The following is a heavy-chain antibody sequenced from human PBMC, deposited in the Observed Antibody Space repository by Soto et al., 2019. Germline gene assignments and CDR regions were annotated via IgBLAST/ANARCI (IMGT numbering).Heavy chain of an antibody. Sequence: GASVKVSCKASGYTFTDYYRHWVRQAPGQGLEWMGWINPKTGGTNYVQKFQGRVTMTRDTSITTAYMELSRLRSDDTAVYYCARDVVGSDYFDSWGQGTLVTVSS. V-gene: IGHV1-2*02. CDR3: ARDVVGSDYFDS. CDR2: INPKTGGT. CDR1: GYTFTDYY. D-gene: IGHD1-26*01. J-gene: IGHJ4*02.